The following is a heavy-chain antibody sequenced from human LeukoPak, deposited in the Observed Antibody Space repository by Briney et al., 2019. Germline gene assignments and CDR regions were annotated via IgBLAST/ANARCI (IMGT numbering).Heavy chain of an antibody. J-gene: IGHJ5*02. V-gene: IGHV5-51*01. Sequence: GESLKISCKGSGYSFTNYWIAWVRQMPGKGLECMGIIYPGDSDTRYSPSFQGQVNISADKSIRTAYLQWNSLKASDTAMYYCARHGAVAYTTLPFDPWGQGTLVTVSS. D-gene: IGHD6-19*01. CDR3: ARHGAVAYTTLPFDP. CDR1: GYSFTNYW. CDR2: IYPGDSDT.